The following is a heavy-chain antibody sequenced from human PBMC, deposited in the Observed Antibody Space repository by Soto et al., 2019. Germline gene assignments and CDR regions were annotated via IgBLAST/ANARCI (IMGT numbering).Heavy chain of an antibody. V-gene: IGHV3-33*06. Sequence: GGSLRLSCAASGFTFSTYGMHWVRQAPGKGLEWVALVWFDGSDKYSSDSVKGRFTISRDNSKNTVYLQMNSLRAEDTAVYYCAKDYSTVTTDPLSVVLFDYWGQGALVTVSS. CDR3: AKDYSTVTTDPLSVVLFDY. D-gene: IGHD4-17*01. CDR1: GFTFSTYG. J-gene: IGHJ4*02. CDR2: VWFDGSDK.